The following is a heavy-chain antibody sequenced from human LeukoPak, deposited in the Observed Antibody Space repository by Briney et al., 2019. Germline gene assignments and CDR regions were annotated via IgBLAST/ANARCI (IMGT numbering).Heavy chain of an antibody. J-gene: IGHJ4*02. CDR1: GYTFTGYY. V-gene: IGHV1-2*02. CDR2: INPNSGGT. CDR3: ARSMVRGVIIGMD. D-gene: IGHD3-10*01. Sequence: ASVMVSCKASGYTFTGYYMHWVRQAPGQGLEWMGWINPNSGGTNYAQKFQGRVTMTRDTSISTAYMELSRLRSDDTAVYYCARSMVRGVIIGMDWGQGTLVTVSS.